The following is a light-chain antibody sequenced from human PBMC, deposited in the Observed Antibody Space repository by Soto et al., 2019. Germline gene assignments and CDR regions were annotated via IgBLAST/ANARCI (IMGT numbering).Light chain of an antibody. J-gene: IGKJ2*01. CDR2: AVS. CDR1: QRLLNSAGKTY. V-gene: IGKV2D-29*01. Sequence: DLVMTQTPLSLSVTPGQPASISCKSSQRLLNSAGKTYLSWYLQKPGQPPQLLIYAVSNRFSGVPDRFIGSGLGTDFTLKISRVEAEDVGIYYCSQSVQPPYTFGQGTRLEIK. CDR3: SQSVQPPYT.